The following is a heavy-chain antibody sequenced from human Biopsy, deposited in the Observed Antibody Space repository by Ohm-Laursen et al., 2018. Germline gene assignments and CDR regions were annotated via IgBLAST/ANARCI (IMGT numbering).Heavy chain of an antibody. V-gene: IGHV4-4*07. CDR1: GGSINNYY. Sequence: GTLSLTCTVSGGSINNYYWSWIRQPAGKGLEWIGRIYTSGSPNYNLSLESRVTISLDTSKNQFSLKLSSVTAADTAVYYCASMPAAIHEPNYSYYGMHVWGQGTTVTVSS. J-gene: IGHJ6*02. CDR3: ASMPAAIHEPNYSYYGMHV. D-gene: IGHD2-2*02. CDR2: IYTSGSP.